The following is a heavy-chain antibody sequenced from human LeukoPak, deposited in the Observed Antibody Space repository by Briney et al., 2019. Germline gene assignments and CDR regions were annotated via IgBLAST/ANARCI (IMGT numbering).Heavy chain of an antibody. CDR3: STVPENYCSSATCYSYFDH. D-gene: IGHD2-2*01. CDR2: IKSETKGATT. V-gene: IGHV3-15*01. Sequence: GGSLRLSCAASGFTFNTYNMNWVRQAPGKGLEWVGRIKSETKGATTDYAAPVKGRFTISRDDSKNTLYLQMGSLKTEDTAVYYCSTVPENYCSSATCYSYFDHWGQGTLVTVSS. CDR1: GFTFNTYN. J-gene: IGHJ4*02.